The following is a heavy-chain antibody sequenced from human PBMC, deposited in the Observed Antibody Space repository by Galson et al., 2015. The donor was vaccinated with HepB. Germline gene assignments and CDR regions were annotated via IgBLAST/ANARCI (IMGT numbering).Heavy chain of an antibody. CDR2: ITGSGGST. Sequence: SLRLSCAASGFTFSTCAMSWVRQAPGKGLEWVSAITGSGGSTYYADSVKGRFTISRDNSKNTLYLQMNSLRAEDTAVYYCAKDLSYWVDSSGLGGSDYWGQGTLVTVSS. D-gene: IGHD3-22*01. V-gene: IGHV3-23*01. CDR3: AKDLSYWVDSSGLGGSDY. CDR1: GFTFSTCA. J-gene: IGHJ4*02.